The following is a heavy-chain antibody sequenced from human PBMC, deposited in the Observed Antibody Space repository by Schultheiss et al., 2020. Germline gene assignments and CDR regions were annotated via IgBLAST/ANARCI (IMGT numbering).Heavy chain of an antibody. J-gene: IGHJ4*02. V-gene: IGHV4-39*01. CDR3: AAETTVTTSLDY. CDR1: GGSISSCLYY. Sequence: GSLRLSCTVSGGSISSCLYYWGWIRQPPGKGLEWIGIIYHSVRTSYNHYNPSLKSRVTISVDTSKNQFSLKLSSVTAADTAVYYCAAETTVTTSLDYWGQGTLVTVSS. D-gene: IGHD4-17*01. CDR2: IYHSVRT.